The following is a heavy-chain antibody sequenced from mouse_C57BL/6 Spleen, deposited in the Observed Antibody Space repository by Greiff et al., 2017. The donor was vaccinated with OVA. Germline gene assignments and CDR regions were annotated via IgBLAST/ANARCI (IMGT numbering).Heavy chain of an antibody. J-gene: IGHJ2*01. CDR3: ALYYGNSYYFDY. D-gene: IGHD2-1*01. CDR1: GYTFTDYA. V-gene: IGHV1-15*01. CDR2: IDPETGGT. Sequence: QVQLQQSGAELVRPGASVTLSCKASGYTFTDYAMHWVKQTPVHGLEWIGAIDPETGGTAYNQKFKGKAILTADKSSSTAYMELRSLTSEDSAVYYCALYYGNSYYFDYWGQGTTLTVSS.